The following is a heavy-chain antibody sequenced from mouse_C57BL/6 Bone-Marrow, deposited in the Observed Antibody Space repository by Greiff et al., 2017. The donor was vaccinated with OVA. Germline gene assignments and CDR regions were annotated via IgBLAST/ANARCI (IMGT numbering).Heavy chain of an antibody. CDR1: GYTFTSYW. CDR2: IDPSASYT. D-gene: IGHD2-3*01. J-gene: IGHJ3*01. V-gene: IGHV1-69*01. Sequence: QVQLQQPGAELVMPGASVKLSCKASGYTFTSYWMHWVKQRPGQGLEWIGEIDPSASYTNYNQKFKGKSTLTVDKSSSTAYMRLSSLTSEDSAVYYCARDGYYWFAYWGQGTLVTVSA. CDR3: ARDGYYWFAY.